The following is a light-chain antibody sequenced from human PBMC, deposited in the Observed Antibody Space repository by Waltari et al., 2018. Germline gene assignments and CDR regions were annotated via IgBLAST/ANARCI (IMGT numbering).Light chain of an antibody. J-gene: IGLJ1*01. CDR1: SNNVRNQG. CDR3: SAWDSSLSGYV. Sequence: QAGLTQPPSVSKDLRPTATLTCTGNSNNVRNQGAAWLQHHQGHPPKLLSYRNKNRPSGISERFSAYRSGNTAFLTITGLQPEDEADYYCSAWDSSLSGYVFGTGTRLTVL. CDR2: RNK. V-gene: IGLV10-54*04.